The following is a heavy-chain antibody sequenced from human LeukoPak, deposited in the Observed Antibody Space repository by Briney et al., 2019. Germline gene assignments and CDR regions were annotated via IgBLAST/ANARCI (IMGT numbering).Heavy chain of an antibody. D-gene: IGHD2-2*01. CDR1: GGSISGYY. CDR3: ARARYQSHDVFDV. J-gene: IGHJ3*01. V-gene: IGHV4-4*07. Sequence: SETLSLTCTVSGGSISGYYWSWIRQPAGKGLQWIGRIYASGSTHYNPSLKSRVIMSMDTSKNQFALRLSSVTAADTAVYYRARARYQSHDVFDVWGQGTMGTVSS. CDR2: IYASGST.